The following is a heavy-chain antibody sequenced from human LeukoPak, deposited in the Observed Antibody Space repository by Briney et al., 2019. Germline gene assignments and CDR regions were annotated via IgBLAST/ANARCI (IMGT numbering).Heavy chain of an antibody. D-gene: IGHD3-10*01. CDR1: GGSISSGGYY. J-gene: IGHJ4*02. V-gene: IGHV4-30-2*01. Sequence: SQTLSLTCTVSGGSISSGGYYWSWIRQPPGKGLEWIGYIYHSGSTYYNPSLKSRVTISVDRPKNQFSLKLSSVTAADTAVYYCAWGEIRYYFDYWGQGTLVTVSS. CDR2: IYHSGST. CDR3: AWGEIRYYFDY.